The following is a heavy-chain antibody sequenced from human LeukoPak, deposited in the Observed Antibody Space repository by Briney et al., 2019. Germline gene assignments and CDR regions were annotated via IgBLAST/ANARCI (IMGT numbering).Heavy chain of an antibody. D-gene: IGHD4-17*01. CDR3: ARLHYGDYAYYYYMDV. V-gene: IGHV3-48*03. J-gene: IGHJ6*03. CDR1: GFTFSSYE. Sequence: PGGSLRLSCAASGFTFSSYEMNWVRQAPGKGLEWVSYISSSGSTIYYADSVKGRFTISRGNAKNSLYLQMNSLRAEDTAVYYCARLHYGDYAYYYYMDVWGKGTTVTVSS. CDR2: ISSSGSTI.